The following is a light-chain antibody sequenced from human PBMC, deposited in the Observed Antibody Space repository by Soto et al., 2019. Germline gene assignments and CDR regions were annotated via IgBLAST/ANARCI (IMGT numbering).Light chain of an antibody. Sequence: QSLLTQPRSVSWSPGQSVTISCTGTASDVGGYSYVSWYQQHPGKVPKLIIYDVSKWPSGVPDRFSGSKSGNTASLTISGLQAEDEGDYYCCSYAGSYTFVFGTGTKVTVL. CDR3: CSYAGSYTFV. CDR1: ASDVGGYSY. V-gene: IGLV2-11*01. J-gene: IGLJ1*01. CDR2: DVS.